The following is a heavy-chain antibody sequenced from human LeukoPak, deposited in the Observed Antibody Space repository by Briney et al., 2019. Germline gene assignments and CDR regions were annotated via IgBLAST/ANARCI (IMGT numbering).Heavy chain of an antibody. CDR2: ISSSSSTM. Sequence: GGSLRLSCAASGFAFSSYTMNWVRQAPGKGLEWVSSISSSSSTMYYANSVKGRLTISRDNAKNSLYLQMNSLRDEDTALYYCARGAYYYEDWGQGTLVTVSS. CDR3: ARGAYYYED. CDR1: GFAFSSYT. J-gene: IGHJ4*02. V-gene: IGHV3-48*02. D-gene: IGHD3-22*01.